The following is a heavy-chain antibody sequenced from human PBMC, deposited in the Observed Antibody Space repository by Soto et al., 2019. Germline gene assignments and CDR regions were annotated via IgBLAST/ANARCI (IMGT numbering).Heavy chain of an antibody. CDR3: ARGYCSGGNCYSGMDV. CDR2: IIPISGTT. D-gene: IGHD2-15*01. V-gene: IGHV1-69*13. CDR1: GGTFSTHA. J-gene: IGHJ6*02. Sequence: SVKVSCKASGGTFSTHAIIWVRQAPGHGLEWMGGIIPISGTTYYTQKFQGRVTITADEPTSTAFMELSSLKSEDTAVFYRARGYCSGGNCYSGMDVWGQGTMVTVSS.